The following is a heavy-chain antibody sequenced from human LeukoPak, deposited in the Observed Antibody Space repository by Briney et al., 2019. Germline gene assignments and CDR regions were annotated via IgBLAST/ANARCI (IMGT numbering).Heavy chain of an antibody. D-gene: IGHD3-22*01. V-gene: IGHV3-30-3*01. CDR1: GFTFRAYA. CDR3: ARDSHYYDPGGYYSRGEYDHHGMDA. CDR2: VSYDGSNK. Sequence: PGRSLRLSCVVSGFTFRAYAMHWVRQAPGKGLEWVAVVSYDGSNKYYADSVQGRFTISRDNSRNTLHLQMNSLRAEDTAVYYCARDSHYYDPGGYYSRGEYDHHGMDAWGQGTTVTASS. J-gene: IGHJ6*02.